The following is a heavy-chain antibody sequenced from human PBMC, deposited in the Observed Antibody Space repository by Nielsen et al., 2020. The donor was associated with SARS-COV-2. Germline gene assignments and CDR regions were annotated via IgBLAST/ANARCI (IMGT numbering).Heavy chain of an antibody. CDR2: IKQDGSEK. CDR3: PTDRTPQPPSSHHYGMDV. J-gene: IGHJ6*02. CDR1: GFTFSSYW. V-gene: IGHV3-7*03. D-gene: IGHD2-2*01. Sequence: GESLKISCAASGFTFSSYWMSWVRQAPGKGLEWVANIKQDGSEKYYVDSVKGRFTISRDNAKNSLYLQMNSLRAADTAPHPPPTDRTPQPPSSHHYGMDVWGQGTTVTVSS.